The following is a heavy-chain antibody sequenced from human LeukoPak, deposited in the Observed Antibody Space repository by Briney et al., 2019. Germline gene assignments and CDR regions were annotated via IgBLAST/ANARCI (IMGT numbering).Heavy chain of an antibody. CDR2: ISYDGSNK. D-gene: IGHD1-26*01. CDR1: GFTFSSYA. CDR3: AKDSRGSYGNGYFDY. J-gene: IGHJ4*02. Sequence: GGSLRLSCAASGFTFSSYAMHWVRQAPGKGLEWVAVISYDGSNKYYADSVKGRFTISRDNSKNTLYLQMNSLRAEDTAVYYCAKDSRGSYGNGYFDYWGQGTLVTVSS. V-gene: IGHV3-30-3*01.